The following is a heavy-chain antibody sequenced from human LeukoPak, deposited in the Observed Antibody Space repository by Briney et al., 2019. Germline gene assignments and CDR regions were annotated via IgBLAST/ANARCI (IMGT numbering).Heavy chain of an antibody. CDR3: AREGYCNSTSCYKPFDY. J-gene: IGHJ4*02. V-gene: IGHV1-18*01. CDR1: GYTFTSYG. D-gene: IGHD2-2*01. CDR2: ISGYNGNT. Sequence: ASVKVSCKASGYTFTSYGISWVRQAPGQGLEWMGWISGYNGNTNYAQKLQGRVTMTTGTSTSTAYMELRSLRSDDTAVYYCAREGYCNSTSCYKPFDYWGQGTLVTVSS.